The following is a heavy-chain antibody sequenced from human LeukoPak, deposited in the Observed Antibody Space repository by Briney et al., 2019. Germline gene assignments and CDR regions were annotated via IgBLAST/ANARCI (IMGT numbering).Heavy chain of an antibody. V-gene: IGHV1-18*01. Sequence: ASVKVSCKASGYTFTSYGISWVRQAPGQGLEWMGWISAYNGNTNYAQKLQGRVTMTTDTSTSTAYMEPRSLRSDDTAVYYCARDLIAAAGQGDDYWGQGTLVTVSS. CDR3: ARDLIAAAGQGDDY. J-gene: IGHJ4*02. CDR1: GYTFTSYG. D-gene: IGHD6-13*01. CDR2: ISAYNGNT.